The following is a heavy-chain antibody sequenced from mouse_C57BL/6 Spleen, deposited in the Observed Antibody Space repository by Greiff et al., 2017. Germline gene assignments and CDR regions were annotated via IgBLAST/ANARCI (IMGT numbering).Heavy chain of an antibody. V-gene: IGHV1-76*01. J-gene: IGHJ1*03. CDR3: ARNYGSRDGSPWYFDV. Sequence: QVQLKQSGAELVRPGASVKLSCKASGYTFTDYYINWVKQRPGQGLEWIARIYPGSGNTYYNEKFKGKATLTAEKSSSTAYMQLSSLTSEDSAVYFCARNYGSRDGSPWYFDVWGTGTTVTVSS. CDR1: GYTFTDYY. D-gene: IGHD1-1*01. CDR2: IYPGSGNT.